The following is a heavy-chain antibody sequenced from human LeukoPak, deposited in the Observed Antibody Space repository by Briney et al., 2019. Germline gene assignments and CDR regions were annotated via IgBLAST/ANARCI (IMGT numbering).Heavy chain of an antibody. CDR2: IFYSGST. Sequence: SETLSLTCTVSGGSISSYYWSWIRQPPGKGLEWIGYIFYSGSTHYTPSLRSRVTISIDTSKNKFSMKLNSVTAADTAVYYCARDKQPGDYWGQGTLVTVSS. CDR3: ARDKQPGDY. D-gene: IGHD3-10*01. CDR1: GGSISSYY. V-gene: IGHV4-59*01. J-gene: IGHJ4*02.